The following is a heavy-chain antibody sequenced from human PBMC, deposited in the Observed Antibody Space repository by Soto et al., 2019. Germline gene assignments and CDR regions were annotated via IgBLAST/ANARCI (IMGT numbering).Heavy chain of an antibody. Sequence: SEALSLTCTVSVGSMSSYRWSWIRQPAGKGLEWIGRLNTYGNTHYNPSLKSRVTVSVDTSRNQFFLTLRSVTAADSAVYHCGRESGETWDYEASWGHGTPVTVSS. V-gene: IGHV4-4*07. CDR1: VGSMSSYR. D-gene: IGHD1-7*01. CDR2: LNTYGNT. J-gene: IGHJ5*01. CDR3: GRESGETWDYEAS.